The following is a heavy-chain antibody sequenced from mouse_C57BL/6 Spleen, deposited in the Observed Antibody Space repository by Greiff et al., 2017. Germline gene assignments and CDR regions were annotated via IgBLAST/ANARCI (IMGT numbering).Heavy chain of an antibody. V-gene: IGHV1-64*01. J-gene: IGHJ2*01. CDR3: AREGTEGYYFDY. Sequence: QVQLQQSGAELVKPGASVKLSCKASGYTFTSYWMHWVKQRPGQGLEWIGMIHPNSGSTNYNEKFKSKATLTVDKSSSTAYMQLSSLTSEDSAVYYCAREGTEGYYFDYWGQGTTLTVSS. CDR2: IHPNSGST. CDR1: GYTFTSYW. D-gene: IGHD3-3*01.